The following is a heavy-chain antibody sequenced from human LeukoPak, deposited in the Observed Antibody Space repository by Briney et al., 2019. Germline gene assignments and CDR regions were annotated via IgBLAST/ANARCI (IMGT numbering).Heavy chain of an antibody. Sequence: PSETLSLTCAVYGGSFSGYCWSWIRQPPGKGLEWIGEINHSGSTNYNPSLKSRVTISVDTSKNQFSLKLSSVTAADTAVYYCARMEVGPHWFDPWGQGTLVTVSS. CDR3: ARMEVGPHWFDP. D-gene: IGHD3-3*01. V-gene: IGHV4-34*01. J-gene: IGHJ5*02. CDR2: INHSGST. CDR1: GGSFSGYC.